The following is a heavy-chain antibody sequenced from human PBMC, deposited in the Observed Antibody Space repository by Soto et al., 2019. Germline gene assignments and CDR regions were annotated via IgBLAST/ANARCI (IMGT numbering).Heavy chain of an antibody. D-gene: IGHD5-18*01. V-gene: IGHV3-48*03. CDR3: ARVGKIQLFGYYYYGMDV. J-gene: IGHJ6*02. CDR1: GFTFSSYE. CDR2: ISSSGSTI. Sequence: GGSLRLACAASGFTFSSYEMNGVRQAPGKGLEWISYISSSGSTIYYADSVKGRFTISRDNAKNSLYLQMNSLRAEDTAVYYCARVGKIQLFGYYYYGMDVWGQGTTVPVSS.